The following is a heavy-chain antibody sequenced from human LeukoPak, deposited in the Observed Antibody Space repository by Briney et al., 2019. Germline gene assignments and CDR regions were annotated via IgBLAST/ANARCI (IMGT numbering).Heavy chain of an antibody. J-gene: IGHJ4*02. V-gene: IGHV4-31*03. D-gene: IGHD4-11*01. CDR1: GGSISSGADY. Sequence: SETLSLTCTVSGGSISSGADYWSWIRQHPGKGLEWIGYISYSGSTYYNPSLKTRLTISVDTSKNQFSLKLHSVTAADTAFYYCARADTATVFAFGGRRTPLTVSS. CDR2: ISYSGST. CDR3: ARADTATVFAF.